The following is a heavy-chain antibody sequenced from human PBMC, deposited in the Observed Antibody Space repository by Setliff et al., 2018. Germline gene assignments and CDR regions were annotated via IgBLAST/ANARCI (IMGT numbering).Heavy chain of an antibody. J-gene: IGHJ6*03. V-gene: IGHV3-48*01. CDR1: GFTFSSYS. Sequence: GGSLRLSCAASGFTFSSYSMNWVRQAPGKGLEWVSYISSYSSTIYYADSVKGRFTISRDNAKNSVYLQMNGLRPEDTAVYYCAKSGGDHCCPLYHHYYMDVWGTGTTVTVSS. CDR2: ISSYSSTI. CDR3: AKSGGDHCCPLYHHYYMDV. D-gene: IGHD2-21*02.